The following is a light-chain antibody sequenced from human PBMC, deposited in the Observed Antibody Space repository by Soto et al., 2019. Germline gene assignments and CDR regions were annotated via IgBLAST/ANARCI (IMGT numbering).Light chain of an antibody. CDR3: VLYMGSGIWV. CDR1: SGSVSTSYY. Sequence: QTVVTQEPSFSVSPGGTVTLTCGLSSGSVSTSYYPSWYQQTPGQAPLTLIYSTNTRSSGVPDRFSDSILGNKAALTITGARADDESDYYCVLYMGSGIWVFGGGTKLTVL. J-gene: IGLJ3*02. V-gene: IGLV8-61*01. CDR2: STN.